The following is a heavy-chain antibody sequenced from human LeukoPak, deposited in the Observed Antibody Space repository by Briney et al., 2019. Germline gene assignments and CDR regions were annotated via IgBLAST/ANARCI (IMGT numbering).Heavy chain of an antibody. Sequence: GGSLRLSCAASGFTFNNAWMNWVRQAPGKGLEWVGHIKSKNDGGTTAHAAPVRGRFTISRDDSKNTLYLQMNSLNTEDTDMYYCTTGPFDYWGQGALVTVSS. CDR2: IKSKNDGGTT. CDR1: GFTFNNAW. J-gene: IGHJ4*02. CDR3: TTGPFDY. V-gene: IGHV3-15*07.